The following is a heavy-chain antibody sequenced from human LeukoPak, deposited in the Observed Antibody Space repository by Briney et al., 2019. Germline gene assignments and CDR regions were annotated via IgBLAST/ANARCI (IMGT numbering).Heavy chain of an antibody. CDR1: GGSFSGYY. CDR3: ARGSRRAVLRYFDWLGYFDL. CDR2: INHSGST. Sequence: SETLSLTCAVYGGSFSGYYWSWIRQPPGKGLEWIGEINHSGSTNYNPSLKSRVTISVDTSKNQFSLELSSVTAADTAVYYCARGSRRAVLRYFDWLGYFDLWGRGTLVTVSS. V-gene: IGHV4-34*01. J-gene: IGHJ2*01. D-gene: IGHD3-9*01.